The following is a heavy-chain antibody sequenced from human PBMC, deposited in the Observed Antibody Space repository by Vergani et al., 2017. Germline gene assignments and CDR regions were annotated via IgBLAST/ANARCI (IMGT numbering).Heavy chain of an antibody. J-gene: IGHJ5*02. CDR2: IYPGDSDT. D-gene: IGHD2-15*01. V-gene: IGHV5-51*01. Sequence: EVQLVQSGAEVKKPGESLKISCKGSGYSFTSYWIGWVRQMPGKGLEWMVIIYPGDSDTRYSPSFQGQVTISADKSISTAYLQWSSLKASDTAMYYCARQQVFCSGGSCYPRRNWFDPWGQGTLVTVSS. CDR1: GYSFTSYW. CDR3: ARQQVFCSGGSCYPRRNWFDP.